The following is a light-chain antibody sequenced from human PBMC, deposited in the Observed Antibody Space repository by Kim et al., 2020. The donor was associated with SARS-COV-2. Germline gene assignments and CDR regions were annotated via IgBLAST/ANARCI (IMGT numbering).Light chain of an antibody. V-gene: IGKV1-33*01. J-gene: IGKJ4*01. CDR2: DAS. Sequence: DVQMTQSPSSLSASVGDRVTITCQASQNINKYLNWYQQKPGRAPKLLIYDASNLQTGVPSRFSGRGSGTDFSLTISSLQPEDVATYYCQEYDNLPALTFGGGTKADIK. CDR3: QEYDNLPALT. CDR1: QNINKY.